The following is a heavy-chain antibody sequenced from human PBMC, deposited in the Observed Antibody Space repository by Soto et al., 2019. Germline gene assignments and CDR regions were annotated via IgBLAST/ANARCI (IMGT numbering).Heavy chain of an antibody. J-gene: IGHJ4*02. D-gene: IGHD3-9*01. CDR1: GFTFGDYA. V-gene: IGHV3-49*03. CDR2: IRSKAYGGTT. CDR3: TSLHYDILTGYDY. Sequence: PGGSLRLSCTASGFTFGDYAMSWFRQAPGKGLEWVGFIRSKAYGGTTEYAASVKGRFTISRDDSKSIAYLQMNSLKTEDTAVYYCTSLHYDILTGYDYWGQGTLVTVSS.